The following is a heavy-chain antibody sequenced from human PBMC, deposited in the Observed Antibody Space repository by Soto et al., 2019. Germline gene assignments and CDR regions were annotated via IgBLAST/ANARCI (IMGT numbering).Heavy chain of an antibody. V-gene: IGHV3-30-3*01. Sequence: QVQLVESGGGVVQPGRSLRLSCAASGFTFSDYALHWVRQAPGKGLEWVAVISYDGSNKYYADSVKGRFTVSRDNSKNTIYLQMNSRRAEDTAVYYCARERSHSSSPYVEYWGQGTLVTVSS. CDR3: ARERSHSSSPYVEY. D-gene: IGHD6-6*01. CDR1: GFTFSDYA. J-gene: IGHJ4*02. CDR2: ISYDGSNK.